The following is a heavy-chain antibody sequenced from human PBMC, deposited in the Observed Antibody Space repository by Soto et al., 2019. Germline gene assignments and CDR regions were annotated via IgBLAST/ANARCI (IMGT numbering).Heavy chain of an antibody. J-gene: IGHJ4*02. CDR3: ARARGSYYDY. V-gene: IGHV3-30-3*01. CDR2: ISYDGSNK. D-gene: IGHD1-26*01. Sequence: GGSLRLSCAASGFTFSSYAMHWVRQAPGKGLEWVAVISYDGSNKYYADSVKGRFTISRDNSKNTLYLQMNSLRAEDTAVYYCARARGSYYDYWGQGTLVTVSS. CDR1: GFTFSSYA.